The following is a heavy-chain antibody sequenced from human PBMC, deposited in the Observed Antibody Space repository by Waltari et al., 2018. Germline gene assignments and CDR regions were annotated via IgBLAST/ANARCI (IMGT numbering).Heavy chain of an antibody. J-gene: IGHJ5*02. D-gene: IGHD2-15*01. Sequence: EVQLVESGGGLVQPGGSLRLSCAASGFIFSTYWMHWVRQAPGKGLWWFSRINSDGSITSYADSVKGRFTISRDNAKNTLYLQMNSLRADDTAVYYCARVVLAASGLGSWGQGTLVTVSS. V-gene: IGHV3-74*01. CDR3: ARVVLAASGLGS. CDR2: INSDGSIT. CDR1: GFIFSTYW.